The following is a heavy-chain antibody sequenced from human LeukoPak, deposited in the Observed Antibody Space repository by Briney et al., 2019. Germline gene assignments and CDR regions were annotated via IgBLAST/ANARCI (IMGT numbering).Heavy chain of an antibody. Sequence: GGSLRLSCAASGFTFSTYDFHWVRQTTGKGLEWVSATGTAGDTWYSGSVKGRFTISRENAKSSMYLQMNSLRVGDTAVYYCARQNRNGFDYWGQGALVIVSS. CDR3: ARQNRNGFDY. D-gene: IGHD2-8*01. CDR2: TGTAGDT. J-gene: IGHJ4*02. V-gene: IGHV3-13*01. CDR1: GFTFSTYD.